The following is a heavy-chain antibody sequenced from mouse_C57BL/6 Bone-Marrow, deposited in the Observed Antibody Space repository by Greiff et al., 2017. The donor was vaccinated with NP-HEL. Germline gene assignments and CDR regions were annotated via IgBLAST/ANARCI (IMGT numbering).Heavy chain of an antibody. J-gene: IGHJ2*01. CDR2: INPSTGGT. D-gene: IGHD2-3*01. V-gene: IGHV1-42*01. Sequence: EVQLQQSGPELVKPGASVKISCKASGYSFTGYYMNWVKQSPEKSLEWIGEINPSTGGTTYNQKFKAKATLTVDKSSSTAYMQLKSLTSEDSAVYYCARPFYDGSFDYWGQGTTLTVSS. CDR3: ARPFYDGSFDY. CDR1: GYSFTGYY.